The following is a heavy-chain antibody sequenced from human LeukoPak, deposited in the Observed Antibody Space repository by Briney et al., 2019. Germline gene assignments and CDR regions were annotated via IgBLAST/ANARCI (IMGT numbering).Heavy chain of an antibody. CDR1: GFTFNTFN. J-gene: IGHJ4*02. CDR2: IWYDGGKK. V-gene: IGHV3-33*08. D-gene: IGHD2-2*01. Sequence: GGSLRLSCAASGFTFNTFNMNWVRQAPGKGLECVAVIWYDGGKKSYADSVKGRFTISRDNSKNTLYLQMNSPRAEDTAVYYCARGSSSHWYLFDYWGQGTLVTVSS. CDR3: ARGSSSHWYLFDY.